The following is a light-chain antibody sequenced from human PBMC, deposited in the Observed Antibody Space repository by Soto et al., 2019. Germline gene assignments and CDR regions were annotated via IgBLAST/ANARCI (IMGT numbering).Light chain of an antibody. CDR1: QSLLHSNGYNY. V-gene: IGKV2-28*01. CDR2: LGS. Sequence: DIVMTQSPLSLPVTPGEPASISCRSSQSLLHSNGYNYLDWYLQKPGQSPQLLIYLGSNRASGVPDRFSGIGSGTDFTLKISRVEAEDVGVYYCMQALQTPRFTFGPGTKVDIK. J-gene: IGKJ3*01. CDR3: MQALQTPRFT.